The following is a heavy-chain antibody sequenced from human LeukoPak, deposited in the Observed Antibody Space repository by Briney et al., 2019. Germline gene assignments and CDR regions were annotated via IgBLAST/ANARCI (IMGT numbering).Heavy chain of an antibody. CDR1: GGSISSSSYY. V-gene: IGHV4-39*07. Sequence: SETLSLTCTVSGGSISSSSYYWGWLRQPPGKGLEWIGNIYYSGSTYYNPSLKSRVTISVDTSKNQFSLKLSSVTAADTAVYYCARVGVVGIGFQSFDAFDIWGQGTMVTVSS. CDR2: IYYSGST. D-gene: IGHD1-26*01. J-gene: IGHJ3*02. CDR3: ARVGVVGIGFQSFDAFDI.